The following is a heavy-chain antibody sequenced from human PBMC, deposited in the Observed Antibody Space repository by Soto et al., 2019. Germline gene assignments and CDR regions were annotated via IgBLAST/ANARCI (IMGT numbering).Heavy chain of an antibody. D-gene: IGHD2-2*01. V-gene: IGHV1-18*01. Sequence: QVQLVQSGGEVKRPGASVKVSCKTSGYTFSNYGITWVRQAPGQPLEWLGWISLYSDDTNYAQKFQGRVSMTTDPSTTTAYMELRSLRSDDTAVYYCARVVPGAEAWFGPWGQGTLVTVSS. CDR3: ARVVPGAEAWFGP. CDR2: ISLYSDDT. CDR1: GYTFSNYG. J-gene: IGHJ5*02.